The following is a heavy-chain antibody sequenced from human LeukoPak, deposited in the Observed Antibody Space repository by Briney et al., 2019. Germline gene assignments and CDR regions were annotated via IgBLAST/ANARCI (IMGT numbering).Heavy chain of an antibody. CDR2: ISGSGGST. CDR3: AKVQLTDFWSGYGIFDY. Sequence: GGSLRLSCAASGFTFSSYAMSWVRQAPGKGLEWVSAISGSGGSTYYADSVKGRFTISRGNSKNTLYLQMNSLRAEDTAVYYCAKVQLTDFWSGYGIFDYWGQGTLVTVSS. V-gene: IGHV3-23*01. J-gene: IGHJ4*02. CDR1: GFTFSSYA. D-gene: IGHD3-3*01.